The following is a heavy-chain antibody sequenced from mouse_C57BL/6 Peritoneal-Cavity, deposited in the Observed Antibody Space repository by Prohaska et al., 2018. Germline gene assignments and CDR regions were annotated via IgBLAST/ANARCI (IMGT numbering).Heavy chain of an antibody. CDR2: IRNKANGYTT. CDR3: ARYYYGSSYAMDY. V-gene: IGHV7-3*01. J-gene: IGHJ4*01. Sequence: EVKLVESGGGLVQPGGSLSLSCAASGFTFTDYYMSWVRQPSGKALELLGLIRNKANGYTTEYSASVKGRFNISRDNSQSILYRQMNALRAEDSATYYCARYYYGSSYAMDYWGQGTSVTVSS. CDR1: GFTFTDYY. D-gene: IGHD1-1*01.